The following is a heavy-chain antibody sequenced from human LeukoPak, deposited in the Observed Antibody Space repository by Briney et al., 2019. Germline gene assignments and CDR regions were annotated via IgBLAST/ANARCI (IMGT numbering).Heavy chain of an antibody. CDR3: ARGQMVPEVYYDYVWGSYDAVNAFDI. CDR2: MNPNSGNT. Sequence: ASVKVSCKASGYTFTSYDINWVRQATGQGLEWMGWMNPNSGNTGYAQKFQGRVTMTRNTSISTAYMELSSLRSEDTAVYYCARGQMVPEVYYDYVWGSYDAVNAFDIWGQGTMVTVSS. J-gene: IGHJ3*02. D-gene: IGHD3-16*01. V-gene: IGHV1-8*01. CDR1: GYTFTSYD.